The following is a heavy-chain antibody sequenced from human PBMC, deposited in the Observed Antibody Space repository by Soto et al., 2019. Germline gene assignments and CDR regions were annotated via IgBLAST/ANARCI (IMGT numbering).Heavy chain of an antibody. J-gene: IGHJ4*02. CDR2: ISSSSSYI. V-gene: IGHV3-21*01. CDR1: GFTFSSYS. CDR3: ARAPYSSSSGFDY. D-gene: IGHD6-6*01. Sequence: EVQLVESGGGLVKPGGSLRLSCAASGFTFSSYSMNWVRQAPGKGLEWVSSISSSSSYIYYADSVKGRFTISRDNAKNSLYLQMNSLRAEATAVYYCARAPYSSSSGFDYWGQGTLVTVSS.